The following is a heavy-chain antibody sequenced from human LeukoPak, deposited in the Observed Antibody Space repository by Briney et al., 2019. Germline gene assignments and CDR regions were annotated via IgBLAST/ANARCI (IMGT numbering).Heavy chain of an antibody. CDR2: VKSKTDGGTT. Sequence: GRSLRLSCAASGFTVSNNYMSWVRQGPGRGLEWVGLVKSKTDGGTTGYAAPVKGRFTISRDDSKNTLYLQMNSLKTEDTAVYYCTTGYGSGNACDYWGQGTLVTVSS. V-gene: IGHV3-15*01. CDR3: TTGYGSGNACDY. D-gene: IGHD3-10*01. J-gene: IGHJ4*02. CDR1: GFTVSNNY.